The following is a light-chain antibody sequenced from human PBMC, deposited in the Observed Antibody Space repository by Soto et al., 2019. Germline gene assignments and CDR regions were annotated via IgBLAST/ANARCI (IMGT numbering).Light chain of an antibody. J-gene: IGKJ4*01. CDR3: QQYASSPLT. Sequence: EIVLTQSPGTLSLSSGERATLSCRASQSVRSNYLAWYQQKPGQAPRLLIYGASSRATGIPDRFGGSGSGXDXXLTISXLEPEDFAVYYCQQYASSPLTFGGGTKVEIK. CDR2: GAS. V-gene: IGKV3-20*01. CDR1: QSVRSNY.